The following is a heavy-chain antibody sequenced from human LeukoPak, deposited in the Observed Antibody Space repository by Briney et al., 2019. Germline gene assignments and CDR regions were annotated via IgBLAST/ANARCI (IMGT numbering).Heavy chain of an antibody. CDR1: GASFSGYY. Sequence: KPSETLSLTCAVYGASFSGYYWSWIRQPPGKGLEWIGEINHSGSTNYNPSLKSRVTISVDTSKNQFSLKLSSVTAADTAVYYCAAQLRGDGYNEIDYWGQGTLVTVSS. CDR3: AAQLRGDGYNEIDY. D-gene: IGHD5-24*01. J-gene: IGHJ4*02. V-gene: IGHV4-34*01. CDR2: INHSGST.